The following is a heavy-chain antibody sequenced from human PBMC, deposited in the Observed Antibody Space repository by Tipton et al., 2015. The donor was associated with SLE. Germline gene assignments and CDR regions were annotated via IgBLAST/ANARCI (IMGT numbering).Heavy chain of an antibody. V-gene: IGHV4-59*11. CDR3: ATIALAAAGSGWFDP. D-gene: IGHD6-13*01. CDR2: ISYTGNT. CDR1: GASISTHY. J-gene: IGHJ5*02. Sequence: TLSLTCTVSGASISTHYWSWIRQPPGKGLEWIGYISYTGNTNFNPSLKSRVTMSVATSKNQFSLRLSSVTAADTAVYYCATIALAAAGSGWFDPWGQGTLVTVSS.